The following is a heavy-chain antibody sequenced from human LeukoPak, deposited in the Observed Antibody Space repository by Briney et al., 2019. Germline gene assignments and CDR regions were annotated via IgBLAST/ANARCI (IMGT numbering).Heavy chain of an antibody. V-gene: IGHV1-69*04. J-gene: IGHJ3*02. Sequence: SVKVSCKASGGTFSSYAISWVRQAPGQGLEWMGRIIPILGIANYAQKFQGRVTITADKSTSTAYMELSSLRSEDTAVYYCGTDPQGFDAFDIWGQGTMVTVSS. CDR2: IIPILGIA. D-gene: IGHD3-10*01. CDR1: GGTFSSYA. CDR3: GTDPQGFDAFDI.